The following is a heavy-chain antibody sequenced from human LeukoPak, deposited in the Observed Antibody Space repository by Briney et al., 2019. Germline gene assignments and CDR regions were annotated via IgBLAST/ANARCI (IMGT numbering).Heavy chain of an antibody. D-gene: IGHD1-7*01. CDR2: IYYSGST. CDR1: GGSISSSSYY. J-gene: IGHJ4*02. CDR3: ARLRNRNYFYNY. Sequence: SETLSLTCTVSGGSISSSSYYWGWIRQPPGKGLKWIGTIYYSGSTFYNPSLKSRVTISVDTSKNHFSLKLSSVTAADTAVYYCARLRNRNYFYNYWGQGTLVTVSS. V-gene: IGHV4-39*02.